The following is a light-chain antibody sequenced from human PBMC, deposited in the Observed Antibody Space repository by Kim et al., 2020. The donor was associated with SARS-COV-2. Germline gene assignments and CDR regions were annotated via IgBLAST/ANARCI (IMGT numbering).Light chain of an antibody. CDR3: EQYKRYGA. CDR2: KAS. J-gene: IGKJ1*01. Sequence: DIQMTQSPSTLSASVGDRITITCRASQSISTWLAWHQQRPGNAPKLLISKASSLEDGVPSRFSGSGSGTEFTLTVSSLQPEDLATYYCEQYKRYGAFGPGTKVDIK. CDR1: QSISTW. V-gene: IGKV1-5*03.